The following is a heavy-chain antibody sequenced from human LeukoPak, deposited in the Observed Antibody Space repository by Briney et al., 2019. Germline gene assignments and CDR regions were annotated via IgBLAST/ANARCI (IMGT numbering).Heavy chain of an antibody. J-gene: IGHJ4*02. CDR1: GGSISSGGYS. D-gene: IGHD6-19*01. V-gene: IGHV4-30-2*01. CDR2: IYHSGST. CDR3: ARGRVAGLFDY. Sequence: PSQTLSLTCAVSGGSISSGGYSWSWIRQPPGKGLEWIGYIYHSGSTYYDPSLKSRVTISVDTSKNQFSLKLSSVTAADTAVYYCARGRVAGLFDYWGQGTLVTVSS.